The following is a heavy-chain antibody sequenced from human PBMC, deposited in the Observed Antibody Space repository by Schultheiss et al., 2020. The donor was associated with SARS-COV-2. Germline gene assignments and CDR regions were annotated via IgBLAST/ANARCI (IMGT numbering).Heavy chain of an antibody. CDR2: IWYDGSNK. V-gene: IGHV3-33*01. CDR3: ARDRGYYGSGSYYGMDV. J-gene: IGHJ6*02. CDR1: GFTFSSYG. D-gene: IGHD3-10*01. Sequence: GGSLRLSCAASGFTFSSYGMHWVRQAPGKGLEWVAVIWYDGSNKYYADSVKGRFTIPRDNSKNTLYLQMNSLRAEDTAVYYCARDRGYYGSGSYYGMDVWGQGTTVTVSS.